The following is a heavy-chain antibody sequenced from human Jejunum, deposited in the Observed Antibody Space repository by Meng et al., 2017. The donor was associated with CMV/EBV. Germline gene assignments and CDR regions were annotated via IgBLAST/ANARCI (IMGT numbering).Heavy chain of an antibody. CDR2: IVPMFDTS. CDR1: GGTFRTSA. CDR3: ARGFANWNSLDY. Sequence: SCKASGGTFRTSARSWLRQAPGQGLEGMGGIVPMFDTSTYAQNFQGRVTITTDESTTTAYMDLTSLKSEDTAMYYCARGFANWNSLDYWGQGTLVTVSS. J-gene: IGHJ4*02. V-gene: IGHV1-69*05. D-gene: IGHD1-7*01.